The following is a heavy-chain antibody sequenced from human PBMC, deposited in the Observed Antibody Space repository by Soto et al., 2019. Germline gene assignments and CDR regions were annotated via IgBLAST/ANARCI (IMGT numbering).Heavy chain of an antibody. J-gene: IGHJ4*02. D-gene: IGHD3-22*01. CDR1: GYTFTAYG. Sequence: QVQLVQSGPEVKMPGASVKVSCKTSGYTFTAYGLAWLRQAPGQRPEWMGWVSTNDDRTNYAQKFQGRVTMTTDRFTTKTYMELRRLRADDTAVYYCTRELNTESSAYYSFAYWGQGTLVTVSS. CDR3: TRELNTESSAYYSFAY. V-gene: IGHV1-18*01. CDR2: VSTNDDRT.